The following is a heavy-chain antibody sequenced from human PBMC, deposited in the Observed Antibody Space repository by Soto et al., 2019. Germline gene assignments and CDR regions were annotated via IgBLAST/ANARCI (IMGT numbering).Heavy chain of an antibody. D-gene: IGHD1-1*01. J-gene: IGHJ6*03. CDR3: ARHHTTLYYYYYMDV. V-gene: IGHV4-39*01. CDR2: IYYSGNT. CDR1: GDSISSSRYH. Sequence: SETLSLTCTVSGDSISSSRYHWAGIRKPPGKGLEWIGTIYYSGNTYYNPSLKSRVTISVDTSKNQFALKVNSVIAADTAVYYCARHHTTLYYYYYMDVWGKGTTVTVSS.